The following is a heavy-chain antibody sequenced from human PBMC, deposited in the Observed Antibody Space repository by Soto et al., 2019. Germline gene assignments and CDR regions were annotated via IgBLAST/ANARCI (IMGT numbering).Heavy chain of an antibody. CDR3: TRDASRDSSARGWFDP. D-gene: IGHD6-13*01. CDR2: ISSNSAYI. V-gene: IGHV3-21*01. Sequence: GSLRLSSAASGXTFRSFTMNWVRQAPGKGLEWVSTISSNSAYIYYTDSLRGRFTISRDNAKNSLHLQMNSLRAEDTAVYYCTRDASRDSSARGWFDPWGPGTLVTVSS. CDR1: GXTFRSFT. J-gene: IGHJ5*02.